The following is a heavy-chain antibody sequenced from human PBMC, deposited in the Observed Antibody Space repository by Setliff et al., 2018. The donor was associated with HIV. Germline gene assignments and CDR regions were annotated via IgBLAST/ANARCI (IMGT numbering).Heavy chain of an antibody. J-gene: IGHJ4*02. D-gene: IGHD6-6*01. V-gene: IGHV4-4*08. CDR3: ARDRSARLSLDYYFDF. Sequence: SETLSLTCTVSGGSISSHYWSWIRQPPGKGLEWIGYIYTSGSTNYNPSLKSRFTISRDNSKNTPSLQMNSPRAEDTAVYYCARDRSARLSLDYYFDFWGQGTLVTVSS. CDR1: GGSISSHY. CDR2: IYTSGST.